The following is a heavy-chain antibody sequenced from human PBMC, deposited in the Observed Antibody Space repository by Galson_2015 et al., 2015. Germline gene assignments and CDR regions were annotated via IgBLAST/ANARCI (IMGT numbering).Heavy chain of an antibody. Sequence: SLRLSCAASGFTFRDYYMNWIRQAPGKGLEWIASISDTANNIHYADSVKGRFTISRDNAKNSLFLQMNSLRAEDSAVYYCARDLRAVWFRESRRGWFDPWGQGTRVTVSS. D-gene: IGHD3-10*01. V-gene: IGHV3-11*01. J-gene: IGHJ5*02. CDR2: ISDTANNI. CDR1: GFTFRDYY. CDR3: ARDLRAVWFRESRRGWFDP.